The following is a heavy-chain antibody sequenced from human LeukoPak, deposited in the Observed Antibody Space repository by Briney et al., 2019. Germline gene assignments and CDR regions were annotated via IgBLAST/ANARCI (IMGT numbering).Heavy chain of an antibody. CDR3: AKECSGGSCYSNSQYYYYGMDV. D-gene: IGHD2-15*01. J-gene: IGHJ6*02. CDR1: GFTFSSSA. Sequence: GGSLRLSCAASGFTFSSSAMSWVRQAPGKGLEWVSAISGSGGSTYYADSVKGRFIISRDNSKNTLYLQMNSLRAEDTAVFYCAKECSGGSCYSNSQYYYYGMDVWGQGTTVTVSS. CDR2: ISGSGGST. V-gene: IGHV3-23*01.